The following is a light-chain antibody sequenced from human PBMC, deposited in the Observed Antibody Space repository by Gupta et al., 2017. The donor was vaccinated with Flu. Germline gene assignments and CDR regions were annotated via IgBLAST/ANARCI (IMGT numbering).Light chain of an antibody. Sequence: EIVMTQSPATLSVSPGERATLSCRASQSLNSNLVWYQQKPGQAPRLLIYDSSTRATGIPARFSGSGSGTEFTLTISSLQSEDFAVYYCQQYNNWPWTFGQGTKVEIK. V-gene: IGKV3-15*01. J-gene: IGKJ1*01. CDR1: QSLNSN. CDR2: DSS. CDR3: QQYNNWPWT.